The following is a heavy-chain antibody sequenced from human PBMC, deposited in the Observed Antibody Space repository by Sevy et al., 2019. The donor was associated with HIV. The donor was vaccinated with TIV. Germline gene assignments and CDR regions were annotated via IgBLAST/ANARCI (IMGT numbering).Heavy chain of an antibody. Sequence: SETLSLTCTVSGGSISSYYWSWIRQPAGKGLEWIGRIYTSGSTNYNPSLKSRVTMSVDTSKNQFSLNLSSVTAADTAVYYCARDIHCSSTSCYGRIAFDIWGQGTMVTVSS. D-gene: IGHD2-2*01. V-gene: IGHV4-4*07. CDR3: ARDIHCSSTSCYGRIAFDI. CDR1: GGSISSYY. CDR2: IYTSGST. J-gene: IGHJ3*02.